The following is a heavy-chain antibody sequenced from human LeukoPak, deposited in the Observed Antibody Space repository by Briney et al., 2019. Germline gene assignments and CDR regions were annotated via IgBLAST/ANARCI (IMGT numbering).Heavy chain of an antibody. D-gene: IGHD2-15*01. CDR3: ARQDKGLDV. CDR1: GYRFSTHW. CDR2: IYPGDSHT. J-gene: IGHJ6*02. Sequence: GESLKISCKGSGYRFSTHWIGWVRQMPGKGLEWMGIIYPGDSHTRYSPSLQGQVTISADKSITTAYLQWSSRKASDTAMYYCARQDKGLDVWGQGTTVTVSS. V-gene: IGHV5-51*01.